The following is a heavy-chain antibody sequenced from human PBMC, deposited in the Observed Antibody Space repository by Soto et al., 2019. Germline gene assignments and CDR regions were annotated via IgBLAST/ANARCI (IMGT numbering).Heavy chain of an antibody. CDR2: INHSVST. V-gene: IGHV4-34*01. CDR3: ARDGGIHVWGSYRVLRYFHL. Sequence: PSETLSLTCAVYGGSFSGYYWSWIRQPPGKGLEWIGAINHSVSTNYNPSLKSRVTISVDTSKNQFSLKLSSVTAADTAVYYCARDGGIHVWGSYRVLRYFHLWGHGTMVTVSS. D-gene: IGHD3-16*02. CDR1: GGSFSGYY. J-gene: IGHJ1*01.